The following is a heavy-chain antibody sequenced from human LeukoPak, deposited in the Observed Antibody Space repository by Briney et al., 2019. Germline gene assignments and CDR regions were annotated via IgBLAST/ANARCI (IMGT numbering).Heavy chain of an antibody. CDR1: GYTFTSYD. Sequence: ASVKVSCKASGYTFTSYDINWVRQATGQGLEWMGWMNPNSGNTGYAQKFQGRVTMTRNTSISTAYMELSSLRSEDTAVYYCATGKIYYYGSGRSPPDYWGQGTLVTVSS. V-gene: IGHV1-8*01. D-gene: IGHD3-10*01. CDR2: MNPNSGNT. CDR3: ATGKIYYYGSGRSPPDY. J-gene: IGHJ4*02.